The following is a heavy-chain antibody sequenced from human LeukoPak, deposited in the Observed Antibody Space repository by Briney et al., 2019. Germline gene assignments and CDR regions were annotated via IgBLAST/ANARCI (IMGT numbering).Heavy chain of an antibody. CDR1: GYSISSGYY. CDR3: ARDITMVRETYDY. CDR2: INHSGST. Sequence: SETLSLTCTVSGYSISSGYYWGWIRQPPGKGLEWIGEINHSGSTNYNPSLKSRVTISVDTSKNQFSLKLSSVTAADTAVYYCARDITMVRETYDYWGQGTLVTVSS. D-gene: IGHD3-10*01. V-gene: IGHV4-38-2*02. J-gene: IGHJ4*02.